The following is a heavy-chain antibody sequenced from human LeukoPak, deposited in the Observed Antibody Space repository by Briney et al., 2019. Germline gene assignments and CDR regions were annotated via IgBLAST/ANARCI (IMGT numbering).Heavy chain of an antibody. Sequence: SETLSLTCTVSGGSISGYYWSWIRQPPGKGLEWIGYIYYSGSTNYNPSLKSRVTISVDTSKNQFSLKLSSVTAADTAVYYCARVRGYKIKGSWFDPWGQGTLVTVSS. CDR2: IYYSGST. V-gene: IGHV4-59*01. J-gene: IGHJ5*02. CDR3: ARVRGYKIKGSWFDP. D-gene: IGHD5-24*01. CDR1: GGSISGYY.